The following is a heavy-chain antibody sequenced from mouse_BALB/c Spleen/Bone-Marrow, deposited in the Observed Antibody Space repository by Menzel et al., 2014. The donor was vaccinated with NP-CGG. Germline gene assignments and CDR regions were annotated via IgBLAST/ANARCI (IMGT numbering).Heavy chain of an antibody. D-gene: IGHD2-1*01. CDR1: GYTFTDYA. CDR3: ARSRYGNNYAMDY. CDR2: ISTYSGNT. J-gene: IGHJ4*01. V-gene: IGHV1-67*01. Sequence: QVQLQQSGPELVRPGVSVKISCKGSGYTFTDYAMHWVKQSHAKSLEWIGVISTYSGNTNYNQKFKGKATMTVDESSSTAYMELARLTSEDSAIYYCARSRYGNNYAMDYWGQGTSVTVSS.